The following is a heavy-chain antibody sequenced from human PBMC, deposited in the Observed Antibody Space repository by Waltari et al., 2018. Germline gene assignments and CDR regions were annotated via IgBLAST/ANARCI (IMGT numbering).Heavy chain of an antibody. Sequence: EVQLVQSGAEVKKPGESLKISCKGSGYSFTSYWIGWVRQMPGKGLEWMGIIYPGNSDTGYSPSFQGQVTISADKSISTAYLQWSSLKASDTAMYYCATTPTTTPNYYYYMDVWGKGTTVTVSS. CDR3: ATTPTTTPNYYYYMDV. V-gene: IGHV5-51*03. J-gene: IGHJ6*03. D-gene: IGHD1-1*01. CDR1: GYSFTSYW. CDR2: IYPGNSDT.